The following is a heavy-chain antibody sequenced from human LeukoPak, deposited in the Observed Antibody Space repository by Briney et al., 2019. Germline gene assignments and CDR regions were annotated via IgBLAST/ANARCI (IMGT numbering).Heavy chain of an antibody. Sequence: SETLSLTCTVSGGSINSFYWTWIRQPAGKGLEWIGRIYSSGSTNFNPSLKSRVTMSVDTSKNQFSLRLSSVTAADTAVYYCARHRFAGEGSYCFDYWGQGTLVTVSS. V-gene: IGHV4-4*07. D-gene: IGHD3-16*01. CDR3: ARHRFAGEGSYCFDY. CDR2: IYSSGST. CDR1: GGSINSFY. J-gene: IGHJ4*02.